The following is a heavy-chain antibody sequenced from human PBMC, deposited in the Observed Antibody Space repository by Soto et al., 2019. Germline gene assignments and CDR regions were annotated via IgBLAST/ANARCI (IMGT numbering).Heavy chain of an antibody. J-gene: IGHJ6*02. CDR1: GGTFSSYA. CDR2: IIPIFGTA. D-gene: IGHD3-3*01. Sequence: ASVKVSCKASGGTFSSYAISWVRQAPGQGLEWMGGIIPIFGTANYAQKFQGRVTITADESTSTAYMELSSLRSEDTGVYYCTTDQSFWSGSQMDAWGQGTTVTVSS. V-gene: IGHV1-69*13. CDR3: TTDQSFWSGSQMDA.